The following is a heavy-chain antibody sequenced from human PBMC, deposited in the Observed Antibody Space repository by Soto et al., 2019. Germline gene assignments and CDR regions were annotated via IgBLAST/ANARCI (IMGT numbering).Heavy chain of an antibody. D-gene: IGHD2-21*02. CDR2: IYYSGST. V-gene: IGHV4-30-4*01. CDR3: ARAMVVTQNWFDP. CDR1: GGSISSGDYY. J-gene: IGHJ5*02. Sequence: TLSLICTVSGGSISSGDYYWSWIRQPPGKGLEWIGYIYYSGSTYYNPSLKSRVTISVDTSKNQFSLKLSSVTAADTAVYYCARAMVVTQNWFDPWGRGTLVTVSS.